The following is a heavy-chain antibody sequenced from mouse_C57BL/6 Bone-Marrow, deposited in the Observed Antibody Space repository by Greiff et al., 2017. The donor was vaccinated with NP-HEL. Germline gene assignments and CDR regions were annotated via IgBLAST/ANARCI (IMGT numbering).Heavy chain of an antibody. CDR3: AREAWGKGWYFDV. CDR1: GYTFTDYY. D-gene: IGHD2-1*01. J-gene: IGHJ1*03. CDR2: IFPGSGST. Sequence: VQLQQSGPELVKPGASVKISCKASGYTFTDYYINWVKQRPGQGLEWIGWIFPGSGSTYYNEKFKGKATLTVDKSSSTAYMLLSSLTSEDSAVYFCAREAWGKGWYFDVWGTGTTVTVSS. V-gene: IGHV1-75*01.